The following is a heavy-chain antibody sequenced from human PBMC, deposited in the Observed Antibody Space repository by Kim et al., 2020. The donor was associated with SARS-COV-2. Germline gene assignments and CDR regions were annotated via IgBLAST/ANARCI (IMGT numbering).Heavy chain of an antibody. D-gene: IGHD2-21*02. CDR3: AANPLAYCGGDCPLAYYYGMDV. V-gene: IGHV1-69*13. Sequence: SVKVSCKASGGTFSSYAISWVRQAPGQGLEWMGGIIPIFGTANYAQKFQGRVTITADESTSTAYMELSSLRSEDTAVYYCAANPLAYCGGDCPLAYYYGMDVWGQGTTVTVSS. CDR2: IIPIFGTA. CDR1: GGTFSSYA. J-gene: IGHJ6*02.